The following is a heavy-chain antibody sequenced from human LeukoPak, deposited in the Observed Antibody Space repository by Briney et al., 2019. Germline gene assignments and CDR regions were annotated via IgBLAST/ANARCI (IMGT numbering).Heavy chain of an antibody. CDR1: GFTFSSYA. CDR2: ISGSGGST. CDR3: AKNILYYYYGMDV. V-gene: IGHV3-23*01. Sequence: GGSLRLSCAASGFTFSSYAMSWVRQAPGKGLEWVSAISGSGGSTYYADSVKGRFTISRDTSKNTLYLQMNSLRAEDTAVYYCAKNILYYYYGMDVWGQGTTVTVSS. J-gene: IGHJ6*02. D-gene: IGHD2/OR15-2a*01.